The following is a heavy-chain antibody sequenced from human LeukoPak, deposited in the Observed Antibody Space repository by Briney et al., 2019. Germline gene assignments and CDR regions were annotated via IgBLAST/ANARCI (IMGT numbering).Heavy chain of an antibody. Sequence: SETLSLTCAVYVESFSDHYWTWIRQPPGKGLEWIGEIHHSGSTTYRLSLKSRVTISVDRSKNQFSLKLTSVTAADTAVYYCARSPATSWSNFDYWGQGSLVTVSS. CDR1: VESFSDHY. J-gene: IGHJ4*02. V-gene: IGHV4-34*01. CDR3: ARSPATSWSNFDY. D-gene: IGHD2-2*01. CDR2: IHHSGST.